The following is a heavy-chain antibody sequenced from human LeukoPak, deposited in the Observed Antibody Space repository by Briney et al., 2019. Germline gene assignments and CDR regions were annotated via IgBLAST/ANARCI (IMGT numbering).Heavy chain of an antibody. Sequence: PSETLSLTCTVSGGSISSGGYYWSWIRQHPGKGLEWIGYIYYSGSTYYNPSLQSRLTISVDTSKNQLSLKLSSVTAADTAVYYCARGGLTLYSYGPYFDYWGQGTLATVSS. V-gene: IGHV4-31*03. CDR1: GGSISSGGYY. D-gene: IGHD5-18*01. CDR2: IYYSGST. CDR3: ARGGLTLYSYGPYFDY. J-gene: IGHJ4*02.